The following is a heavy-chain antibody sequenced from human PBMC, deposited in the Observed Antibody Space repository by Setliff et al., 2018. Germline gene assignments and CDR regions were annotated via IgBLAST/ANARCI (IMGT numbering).Heavy chain of an antibody. J-gene: IGHJ4*02. Sequence: SETLSLTCTVSGDSMSGASIWTWIRQPPGRGLEFMGYVFPSGATKYDPSLKSRLTISVDTSKNQFSLKLTSVTAADTAMYYCAKGGTYRYFDYWGQGTLVTVSS. CDR3: AKGGTYRYFDY. CDR2: VFPSGAT. V-gene: IGHV4-59*01. CDR1: GDSMSGAS.